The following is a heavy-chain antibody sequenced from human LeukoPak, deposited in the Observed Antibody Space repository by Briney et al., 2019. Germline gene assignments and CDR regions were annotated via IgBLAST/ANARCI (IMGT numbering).Heavy chain of an antibody. CDR1: GGSISSGDYY. V-gene: IGHV4-30-4*01. Sequence: SQTLSLTCTVSGGSISSGDYYWSWIRQPPGKGLEWIGYIYYSGTTYYNPSLKSRVTILVDTSKNQFSLNLNSVTAADTAVYFCARVGSGYDYWGQGTLVTVSP. D-gene: IGHD3-22*01. CDR3: ARVGSGYDY. CDR2: IYYSGTT. J-gene: IGHJ4*02.